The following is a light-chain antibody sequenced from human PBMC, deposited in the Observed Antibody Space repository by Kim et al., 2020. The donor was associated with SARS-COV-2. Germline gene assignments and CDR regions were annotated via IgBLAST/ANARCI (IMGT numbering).Light chain of an antibody. J-gene: IGLJ3*02. CDR1: SGSIASNY. V-gene: IGLV6-57*01. CDR3: QSYDSNNGG. Sequence: NFMLTQPHSVSESPGKTVTISCTRSSGSIASNYVQWYQQRPGSSPTTVIYEDNERPSGVPDRFSGSIDSSSNSASLTISGLKAEDEADYCCQSYDSNNGGLGGGTRLTVL. CDR2: EDN.